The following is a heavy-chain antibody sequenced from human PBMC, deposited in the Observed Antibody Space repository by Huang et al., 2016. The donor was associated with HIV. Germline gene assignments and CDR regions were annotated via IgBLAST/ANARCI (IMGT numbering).Heavy chain of an antibody. CDR2: RYFGVGT. V-gene: IGHV4-61*01. J-gene: IGHJ4*02. CDR1: GDSVSSASYY. Sequence: QVQLQESGPGLVKPSETLSLSCTVSGDSVSSASYYWSWIRQPPGRGLEWIGYRYFGVGTNYNPSLKSRVTISIDTSKNQFSLRLSSVTAADTAVYYCVSHGSGTADYWGQGTLVTVSS. CDR3: VSHGSGTADY. D-gene: IGHD3-10*01.